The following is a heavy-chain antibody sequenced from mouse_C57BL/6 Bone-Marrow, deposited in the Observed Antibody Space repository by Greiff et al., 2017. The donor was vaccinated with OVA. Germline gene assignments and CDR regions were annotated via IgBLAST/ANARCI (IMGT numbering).Heavy chain of an antibody. J-gene: IGHJ3*01. CDR1: GFSLTSYG. V-gene: IGHV2-5*01. D-gene: IGHD2-4*01. CDR2: IWRGGST. Sequence: QVQLQQSGPGLVQPSQSLSITCTVSGFSLTSYGVHWVRQSPGKGLEWLGVIWRGGSTDYNAAFMSRLSITKDNSKSQVFFKMNSLQADDTAIYYCAKNYYDYDGGAWFAYWGQGTLVTVSA. CDR3: AKNYYDYDGGAWFAY.